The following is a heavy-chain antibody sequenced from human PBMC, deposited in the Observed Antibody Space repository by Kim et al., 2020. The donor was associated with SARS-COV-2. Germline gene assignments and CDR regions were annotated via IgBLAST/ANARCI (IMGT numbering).Heavy chain of an antibody. Sequence: GGSLRLSCAASGFTSSSYAMSWVRQAPGKGLEWVSVISGSGDSTYYADSVKGRFTISRDNSKNTLYLQMNSLRAEDTAVYYCARGTRGYSGYDYYDYWGQGTLVTVSS. CDR2: ISGSGDST. J-gene: IGHJ4*02. V-gene: IGHV3-23*01. CDR1: GFTSSSYA. CDR3: ARGTRGYSGYDYYDY. D-gene: IGHD5-12*01.